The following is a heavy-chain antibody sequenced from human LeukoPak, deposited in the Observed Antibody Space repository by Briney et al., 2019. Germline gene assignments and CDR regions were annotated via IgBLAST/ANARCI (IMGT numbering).Heavy chain of an antibody. CDR2: ISGSGGST. CDR3: AKGPYYYGSGSYGVNDY. D-gene: IGHD3-10*01. V-gene: IGHV3-23*01. Sequence: GGSLRLSCAASGFTFISYAMSWVRQAPGKGLEWVSAISGSGGSTYYADSVKGRFTISRDNSKNTLYLQMNSLRAEDTAVYYCAKGPYYYGSGSYGVNDYWGQGTLVIVSS. CDR1: GFTFISYA. J-gene: IGHJ4*02.